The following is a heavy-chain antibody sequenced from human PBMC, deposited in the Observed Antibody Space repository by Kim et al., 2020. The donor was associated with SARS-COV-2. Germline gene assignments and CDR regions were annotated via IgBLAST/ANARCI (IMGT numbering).Heavy chain of an antibody. Sequence: GGSLRLSCAASGFTFSSYWMHWVRQAPGKGLVWVSRINSDGSSTSYADSVKGRFTISRDNAKNTLYLQMNSLRAEDTAVYYCARAYSYGSEGYYYYGMDVWGQGTTVTVSS. CDR3: ARAYSYGSEGYYYYGMDV. J-gene: IGHJ6*02. CDR1: GFTFSSYW. D-gene: IGHD5-18*01. CDR2: INSDGSST. V-gene: IGHV3-74*01.